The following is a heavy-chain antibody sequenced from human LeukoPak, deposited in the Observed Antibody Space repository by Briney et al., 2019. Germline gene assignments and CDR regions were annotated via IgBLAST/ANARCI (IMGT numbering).Heavy chain of an antibody. D-gene: IGHD4-17*01. CDR3: AKSPYGDYSIDY. V-gene: IGHV3-7*03. Sequence: GGSLRLSCTASGFIFSTYWMTWVRQAPGKGLEWVANIKHDGSEKYYVDSVKGRFSISRDNSKNTLYLQMNSLRAEDTAVYYCAKSPYGDYSIDYWGQGTLVTVSS. J-gene: IGHJ4*02. CDR2: IKHDGSEK. CDR1: GFIFSTYW.